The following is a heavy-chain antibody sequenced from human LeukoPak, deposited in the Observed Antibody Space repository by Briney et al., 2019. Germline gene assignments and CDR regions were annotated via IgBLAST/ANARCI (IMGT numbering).Heavy chain of an antibody. V-gene: IGHV3-20*04. CDR2: INWNGGST. Sequence: GGSLRLSCAASGFTFVHAYMSWVRQAPGKGLEWVSGINWNGGSTGYADSVKGRFTISRDNAKNSLYLQMNSLRAEDTALYYCARSKWLLPNRYAFDTWGQGTMVTVSS. CDR3: ARSKWLLPNRYAFDT. D-gene: IGHD3-22*01. J-gene: IGHJ3*02. CDR1: GFTFVHAY.